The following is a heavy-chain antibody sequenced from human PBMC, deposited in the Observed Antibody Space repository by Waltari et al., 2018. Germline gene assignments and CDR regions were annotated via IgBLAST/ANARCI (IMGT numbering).Heavy chain of an antibody. CDR1: GGSFSGYY. V-gene: IGHV4-34*01. D-gene: IGHD3-10*01. Sequence: QVQLQQWGAGLLKPSETLSLTCAVYGGSFSGYYWSWIRQPPGKGLEWIGEINHRGSTNYNPSIKSRVTISVDTSKNQFSLKLSSVTAAGTAVYYCARALILWFGELLRPFDYWGQGTLVTVSS. CDR2: INHRGST. J-gene: IGHJ4*02. CDR3: ARALILWFGELLRPFDY.